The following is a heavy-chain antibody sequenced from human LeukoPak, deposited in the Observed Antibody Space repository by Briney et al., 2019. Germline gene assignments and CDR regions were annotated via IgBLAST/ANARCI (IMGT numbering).Heavy chain of an antibody. D-gene: IGHD2-15*01. CDR3: AKQLGYCSDGSCYFPY. CDR2: ISYDGSNK. V-gene: IGHV3-30-3*02. Sequence: GGSLRLSCAASGFTFSSYAMHWVRQAPGKGLEWVAVISYDGSNKYYADSVKGRFTISRDNSKSTLCLQMNSLRAEDTAVYYCAKQLGYCSDGSCYFPYWGQGTLVTVSS. CDR1: GFTFSSYA. J-gene: IGHJ4*02.